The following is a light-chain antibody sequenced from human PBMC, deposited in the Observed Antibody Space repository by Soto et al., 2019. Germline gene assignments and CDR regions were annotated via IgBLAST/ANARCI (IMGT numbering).Light chain of an antibody. CDR2: KAS. J-gene: IGKJ2*01. CDR1: QSISTW. Sequence: DIQMTQSPSTLTASVGDRVTITCRASQSISTWLAWYQQKPGKAPKLLIYKASTLESGVPSRFSGSGSGTEFTLTISSLQPDNFATYHCQQYNSYSSNFGQGTMLEIK. CDR3: QQYNSYSSN. V-gene: IGKV1-5*03.